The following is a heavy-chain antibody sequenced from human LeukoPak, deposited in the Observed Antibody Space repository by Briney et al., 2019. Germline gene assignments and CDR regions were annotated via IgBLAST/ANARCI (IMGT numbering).Heavy chain of an antibody. CDR3: ARITIFG. CDR2: ISSSGSTV. V-gene: IGHV3-48*01. CDR1: GFTVSSNS. Sequence: GGSLRLSCTVSGFTVSSNSMNWVRQAPGKGLEWVSYISSSGSTVYYADSVKGRFTISRDNAKNSLYLQMNSLRADDTAVYYCARITIFGGGQGTMVTVSS. J-gene: IGHJ3*01. D-gene: IGHD3-3*01.